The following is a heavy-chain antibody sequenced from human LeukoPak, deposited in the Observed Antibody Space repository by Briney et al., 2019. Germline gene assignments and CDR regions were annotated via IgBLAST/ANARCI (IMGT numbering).Heavy chain of an antibody. CDR1: GGSISAY. CDR3: ARGARYTDY. CDR2: IEPSGST. Sequence: SETLSLTCTVSGGSISAYWSWIRQPPGKGLEWIGFIEPSGSTSYNPSLKSRVTISVDKSKNQFSLRLASVTAADTAVYHCARGARYTDYWGQGTLVTVSS. V-gene: IGHV4-59*01. D-gene: IGHD2-2*02. J-gene: IGHJ4*02.